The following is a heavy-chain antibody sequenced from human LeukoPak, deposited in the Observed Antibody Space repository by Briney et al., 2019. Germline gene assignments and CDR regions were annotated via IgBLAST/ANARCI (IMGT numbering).Heavy chain of an antibody. Sequence: ASVKVSCTAFGYTFTSNYMHWVRQAPGQGPEWMGVISPSGGSTTYAQKFQGRVTLTRDMSTSTDYLELSSLRSEDTAVYYCATVLTGYLRSFDYWGQGTLVTVSS. J-gene: IGHJ4*02. D-gene: IGHD3-9*01. CDR1: GYTFTSNY. V-gene: IGHV1-46*01. CDR3: ATVLTGYLRSFDY. CDR2: ISPSGGST.